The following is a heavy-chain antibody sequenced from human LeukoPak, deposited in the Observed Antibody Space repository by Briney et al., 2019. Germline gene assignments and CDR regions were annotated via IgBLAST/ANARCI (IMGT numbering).Heavy chain of an antibody. D-gene: IGHD6-13*01. CDR2: ISGSGGST. V-gene: IGHV3-23*01. J-gene: IGHJ4*02. CDR3: AKDRTAIAALYYFDY. CDR1: GFTFSSYA. Sequence: GGSLRLSCAASGFTFSSYAMSWVRQAPGKGLDWVSAISGSGGSTYYADSVKGRFTISRDNSKNTLYLQMNSLRAEDTAVYYCAKDRTAIAALYYFDYWGQGTLVTVSS.